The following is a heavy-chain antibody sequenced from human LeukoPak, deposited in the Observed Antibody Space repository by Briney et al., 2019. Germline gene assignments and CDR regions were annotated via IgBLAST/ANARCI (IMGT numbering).Heavy chain of an antibody. J-gene: IGHJ4*02. D-gene: IGHD5-18*01. Sequence: PGGSLRLSCAASGFTVSSYYMSRVLQAPAQGLECVSVIYSGGSTYYADPVKGRFTISRYNSKNTLSLQMNSLIAEDTAVYYCARESRGYSYGDYFDYWCQGTLVTVSS. CDR2: IYSGGST. CDR1: GFTVSSYY. CDR3: ARESRGYSYGDYFDY. V-gene: IGHV3-53*01.